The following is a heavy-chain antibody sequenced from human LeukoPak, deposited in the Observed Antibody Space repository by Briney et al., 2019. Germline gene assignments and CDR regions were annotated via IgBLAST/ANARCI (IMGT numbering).Heavy chain of an antibody. CDR2: IHPSGGST. J-gene: IGHJ4*02. Sequence: ASVKVSCKASGYTFTRYYMNWVRQAPGHGLEWMGIIHPSGGSTSYAQKFQGRITMTRDTSTSTVYMELSSLRSEDTALYYCARGPSSGWHYFDYWGLGTLVTVSS. CDR3: ARGPSSGWHYFDY. V-gene: IGHV1-46*01. CDR1: GYTFTRYY. D-gene: IGHD6-19*01.